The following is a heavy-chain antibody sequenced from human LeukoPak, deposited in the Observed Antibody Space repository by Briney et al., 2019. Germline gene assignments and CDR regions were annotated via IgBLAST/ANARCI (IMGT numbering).Heavy chain of an antibody. D-gene: IGHD6-19*01. CDR2: IYSSGNT. CDR1: GGSISSYY. CDR3: ARGPRSSDWYSIDY. J-gene: IGHJ4*02. V-gene: IGHV4-4*07. Sequence: PSETLSLTCIVSGGSISSYYWSWMRQPAGKGLEWIGRIYSSGNTNYNPSLKSRVTMSVDTSKNQFSLNLSSVTAADTAVYYCARGPRSSDWYSIDYWGQGTLVTVSS.